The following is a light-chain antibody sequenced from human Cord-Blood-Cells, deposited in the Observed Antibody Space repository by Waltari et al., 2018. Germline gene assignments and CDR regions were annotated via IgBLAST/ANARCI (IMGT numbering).Light chain of an antibody. V-gene: IGLV2-14*01. CDR3: SSYTSSSTLV. Sequence: QSALTQPASVSGSPGQSVTISCTGTSSDVGGYNYVSWYQQHPGKAPKLMIYEVSKRPSGVSTRFSASKAGSTASLTISGLQAEDEADYYGSSYTSSSTLVFGGGTKLIVL. J-gene: IGLJ2*01. CDR2: EVS. CDR1: SSDVGGYNY.